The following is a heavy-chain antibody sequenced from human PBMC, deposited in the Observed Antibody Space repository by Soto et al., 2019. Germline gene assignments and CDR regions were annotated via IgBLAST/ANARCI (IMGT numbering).Heavy chain of an antibody. D-gene: IGHD3-10*01. CDR3: ARDRGGDMYLPFDYYYYGMDV. CDR1: GFTFGSYG. J-gene: IGHJ6*02. V-gene: IGHV3-33*01. CDR2: IWYDGSNK. Sequence: GGSLRLSCAASGFTFGSYGMHWVRQAPGKGLEWVAVIWYDGSNKYYADSVKGRFTISRDNSKNTLYLQMNSLRAEDTAVYYCARDRGGDMYLPFDYYYYGMDVWGQGTTVTVSS.